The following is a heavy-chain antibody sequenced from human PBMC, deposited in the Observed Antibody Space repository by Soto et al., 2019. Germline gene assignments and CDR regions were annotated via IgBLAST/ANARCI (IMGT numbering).Heavy chain of an antibody. Sequence: PVGSLRLSCAASGFTFSSHEMAWVRQAPGKGLEWVSYISDSGGIIKYADSVKGRFSISRDNARDSVYLQMNSLRAEDTAVYYCAGGVMYSGSYQDWGQGNLV. CDR3: AGGVMYSGSYQD. D-gene: IGHD1-26*01. CDR2: ISDSGGII. CDR1: GFTFSSHE. J-gene: IGHJ4*02. V-gene: IGHV3-48*03.